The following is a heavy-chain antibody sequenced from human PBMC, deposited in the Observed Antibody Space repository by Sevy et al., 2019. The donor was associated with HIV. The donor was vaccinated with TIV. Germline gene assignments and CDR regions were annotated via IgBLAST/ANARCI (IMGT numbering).Heavy chain of an antibody. CDR3: ARDDSPPYDSSGYYLAPYYFDY. J-gene: IGHJ4*02. D-gene: IGHD3-22*01. V-gene: IGHV3-21*01. CDR2: ISSSSSYI. CDR1: GFTFSSYS. Sequence: GGSLRLSCAASGFTFSSYSMNWVRQAPGKGLEWVSSISSSSSYIYYADSVKGRFTISRDNAKNSLYLKMNSLRAEDTAVYYCARDDSPPYDSSGYYLAPYYFDYWGQGTLVTVSS.